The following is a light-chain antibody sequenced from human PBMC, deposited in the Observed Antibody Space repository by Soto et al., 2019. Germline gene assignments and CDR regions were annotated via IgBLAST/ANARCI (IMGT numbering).Light chain of an antibody. Sequence: NVLTQSPGTLSLSPGEGATLSCRASQSISSNYLAWYHQRPGQAPRLLIYGASSRATDIPVRFRGSGSGRDFVLNISRLERGDSGVYYCQQYSSSPRTFGQGTKVEIK. CDR1: QSISSNY. J-gene: IGKJ1*01. CDR2: GAS. CDR3: QQYSSSPRT. V-gene: IGKV3-20*01.